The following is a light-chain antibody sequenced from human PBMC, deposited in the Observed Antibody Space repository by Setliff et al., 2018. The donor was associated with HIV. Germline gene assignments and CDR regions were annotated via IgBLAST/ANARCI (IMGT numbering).Light chain of an antibody. CDR1: SSNIGRNY. Sequence: QSVLTQPPSASGTPGQRVTISCSGSSSNIGRNYVYWYQQLPGTTPKLLIYRNNQRPSGVPDRFSGSKSGTSASLAISGLRSEDEADYYCGSYTSASTLVYVFGTGTKVTVL. CDR3: GSYTSASTLVYV. V-gene: IGLV1-47*01. J-gene: IGLJ1*01. CDR2: RNN.